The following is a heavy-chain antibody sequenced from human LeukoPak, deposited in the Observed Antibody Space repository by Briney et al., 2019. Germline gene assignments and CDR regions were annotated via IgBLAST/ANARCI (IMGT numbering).Heavy chain of an antibody. CDR2: IYHSGST. J-gene: IGHJ3*02. CDR1: GYSISSGYY. CDR3: ATPDPNYYDSSGRAFDI. Sequence: PSETLSLTCAVSGYSISSGYYWGWIRRPPAKGLEWFGSIYHSGSTYYNPPLKSRVTISVDTSKNQFSLKLSSVTAADTAVYYCATPDPNYYDSSGRAFDIWGQGTMVTVSS. D-gene: IGHD3-22*01. V-gene: IGHV4-38-2*01.